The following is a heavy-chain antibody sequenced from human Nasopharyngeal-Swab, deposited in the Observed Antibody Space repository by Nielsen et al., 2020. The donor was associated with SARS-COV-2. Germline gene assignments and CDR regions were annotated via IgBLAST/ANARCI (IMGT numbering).Heavy chain of an antibody. CDR1: GFTFSSYA. CDR3: AKRVAGKYYYMDV. J-gene: IGHJ6*03. Sequence: GESLKIPCAASGFTFSSYAMTWVRQAPGKGLEWVSSISVNGASTYYAGSVKGRFTISRDNSRNTLYLQLNSLRAEDTAIYYCAKRVAGKYYYMDVWGKGTTVTVSS. D-gene: IGHD3-10*01. V-gene: IGHV3-23*01. CDR2: ISVNGAST.